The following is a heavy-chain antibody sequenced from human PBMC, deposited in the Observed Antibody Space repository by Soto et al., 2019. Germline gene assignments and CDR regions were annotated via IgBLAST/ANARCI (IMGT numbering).Heavy chain of an antibody. CDR2: IIPIFGTA. CDR1: GGTFSSYA. V-gene: IGHV1-69*13. J-gene: IGHJ3*01. CDR3: ASARPPFYDSSGPV. Sequence: GASVKVSCKASGGTFSSYAISWVRQAPGQGLEWMGGIIPIFGTANYAQKFQGRVTITADESTSTAYMELSSLRSEDTAVYYCASARPPFYDSSGPVWGQGTMVTVSS. D-gene: IGHD3-22*01.